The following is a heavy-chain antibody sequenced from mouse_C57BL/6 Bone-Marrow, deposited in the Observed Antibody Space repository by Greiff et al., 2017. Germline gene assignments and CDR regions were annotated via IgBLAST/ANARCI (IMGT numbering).Heavy chain of an antibody. CDR1: GYTFTDYN. D-gene: IGHD2-4*01. CDR2: INPNHGGT. Sequence: VQLQQSGPELVKPGASVKIPCKASGYTFTDYNMDWVKQSHGKSLEWIGDINPNHGGTIYNQKFKGKATLTVDKSSSTAYMERRSLTSEDTAVYYGARGGDDYDGGDFDVWGTGTTVTVSS. CDR3: ARGGDDYDGGDFDV. V-gene: IGHV1-18*01. J-gene: IGHJ1*03.